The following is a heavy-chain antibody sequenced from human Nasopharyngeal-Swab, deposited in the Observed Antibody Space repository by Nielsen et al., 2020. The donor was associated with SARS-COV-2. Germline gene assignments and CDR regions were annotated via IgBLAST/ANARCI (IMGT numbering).Heavy chain of an antibody. V-gene: IGHV5-51*01. Sequence: GESLKISCKGSGYSFTSYWIGWVRHMPGKGLEWMGIIYPGDSDTRYSPSFQGQVTISADKSISTAYLQWSSLKASDTAMYYCARSMPSRYYYYGMDVWGQGTTVTVSS. J-gene: IGHJ6*02. CDR3: ARSMPSRYYYYGMDV. CDR1: GYSFTSYW. D-gene: IGHD2-2*01. CDR2: IYPGDSDT.